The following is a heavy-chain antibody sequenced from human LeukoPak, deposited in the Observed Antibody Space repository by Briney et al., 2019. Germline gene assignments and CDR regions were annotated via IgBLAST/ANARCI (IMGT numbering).Heavy chain of an antibody. V-gene: IGHV4-4*02. J-gene: IGHJ4*02. CDR2: IYHSGGT. CDR3: ARAVAAAGTGGEFDY. Sequence: SETLSLTCAVSGGSISSSNWWSWVRQPPGKGLEWIGEIYHSGGTNYNPSLKSRVTISVDKSKNQFSLKLSSVTAADTAVYYCARAVAAAGTGGEFDYWGQGTLVTVSS. D-gene: IGHD6-13*01. CDR1: GGSISSSNW.